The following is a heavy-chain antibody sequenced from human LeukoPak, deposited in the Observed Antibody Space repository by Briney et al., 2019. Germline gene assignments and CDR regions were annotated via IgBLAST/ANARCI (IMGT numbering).Heavy chain of an antibody. CDR2: ISAYNGNT. D-gene: IGHD6-19*01. Sequence: ASVKVSCKASGYTFTSYGISWVRQAPGQGLEWTGWISAYNGNTNYAQKLQGRVTMTTDTSTSTAYMELRSLRSDDTAVYYCARRSGWYSKGVLYYYYYMDVWGKGTTVTVSS. CDR1: GYTFTSYG. V-gene: IGHV1-18*01. J-gene: IGHJ6*03. CDR3: ARRSGWYSKGVLYYYYYMDV.